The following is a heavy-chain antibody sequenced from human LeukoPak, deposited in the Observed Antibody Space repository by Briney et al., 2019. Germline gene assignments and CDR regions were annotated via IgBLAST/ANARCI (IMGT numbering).Heavy chain of an antibody. Sequence: PGGSLRLSCAASGFAFYDYAMSWVRQPPGKGLEWGSGINDNGAKTFYADSVKGRLTISRDISKNTLYLQMYSLRAEDTGLYYCARGGRGSAAVVAPRSFDIWGQGPMVTVSS. CDR3: ARGGRGSAAVVAPRSFDI. D-gene: IGHD3-22*01. CDR2: INDNGAKT. CDR1: GFAFYDYA. J-gene: IGHJ3*02. V-gene: IGHV3-23*01.